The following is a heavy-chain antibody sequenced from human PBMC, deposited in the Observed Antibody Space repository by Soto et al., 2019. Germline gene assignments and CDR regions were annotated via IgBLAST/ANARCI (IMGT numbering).Heavy chain of an antibody. CDR1: GCTFIRYC. J-gene: IGHJ6*02. Sequence: GGSLRLSCAASGCTFIRYCMRWVRQAPGKGLEWVAVIWYDVSNKYYADSVKGRFTISRDNSKNTLYLQMTSLRAEDTAVYYCARDLITMVRGVDYYYYGMDVWGQGTTVTVSS. V-gene: IGHV3-33*01. CDR3: ARDLITMVRGVDYYYYGMDV. D-gene: IGHD3-10*01. CDR2: IWYDVSNK.